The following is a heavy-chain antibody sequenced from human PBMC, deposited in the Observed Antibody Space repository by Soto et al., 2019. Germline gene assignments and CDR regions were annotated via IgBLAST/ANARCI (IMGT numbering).Heavy chain of an antibody. CDR3: AREPPPNYYDSSGYPLGPYGMDV. CDR1: GYTVTSYY. Sequence: ASVKVSCKASGYTVTSYYMHCERQAPGQVLEWMGIINPSGGSTSYAQKFQGRVTMTRDTSTSTVYMELSSLRSEDTAVYYCAREPPPNYYDSSGYPLGPYGMDVWGQGTTVTVSS. CDR2: INPSGGST. V-gene: IGHV1-46*01. D-gene: IGHD3-22*01. J-gene: IGHJ6*02.